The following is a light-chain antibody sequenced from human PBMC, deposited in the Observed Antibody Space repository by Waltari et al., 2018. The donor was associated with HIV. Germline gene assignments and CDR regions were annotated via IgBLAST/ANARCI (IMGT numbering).Light chain of an antibody. CDR2: KNN. V-gene: IGLV1-47*01. CDR3: ASWDDNFNSWV. CDR1: DSNIGSNN. Sequence: QSLVTQPPSASGTPGQRVTISCSGSDSNIGSNNVYCYQDHPGTAPKLLIYKNNQRSSGVPDRFSGSKSDTSASLAISGLRAEDEADYYCASWDDNFNSWVFGGGTKLTVL. J-gene: IGLJ3*02.